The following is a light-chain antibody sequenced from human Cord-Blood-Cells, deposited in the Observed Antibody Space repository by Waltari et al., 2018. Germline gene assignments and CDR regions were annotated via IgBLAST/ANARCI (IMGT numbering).Light chain of an antibody. Sequence: QSALTQPASVSGSPGQSITISCTGTSSDVGGYNYVPWYQQHPGKAPKLMIYDVSKRPSGVSNRFSGSKSGNTASPTISGLQAEDEADYYCSSYTSSSTFVFGGGTKLTVL. CDR3: SSYTSSSTFV. CDR1: SSDVGGYNY. V-gene: IGLV2-14*01. CDR2: DVS. J-gene: IGLJ3*02.